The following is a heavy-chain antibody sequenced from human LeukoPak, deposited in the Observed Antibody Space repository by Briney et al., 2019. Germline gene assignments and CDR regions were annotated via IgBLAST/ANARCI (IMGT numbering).Heavy chain of an antibody. CDR3: ARSRKGYCTNGVCYNPKNWFDP. J-gene: IGHJ5*02. CDR2: MNPNRGNT. D-gene: IGHD2-8*01. CDR1: GYTFTSYD. Sequence: GASVKVSCKASGYTFTSYDINWVRQATGQGLEWMGWMNPNRGNTGYAQKFQGRVTITRNTSISTAYMELSSLRSEDTAVYYCARSRKGYCTNGVCYNPKNWFDPWGQGTLVTVSS. V-gene: IGHV1-8*03.